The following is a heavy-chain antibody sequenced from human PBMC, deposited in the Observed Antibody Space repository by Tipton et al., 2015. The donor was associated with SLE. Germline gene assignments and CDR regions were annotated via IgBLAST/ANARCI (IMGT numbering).Heavy chain of an antibody. CDR2: IYYSGST. CDR1: GFTFDDYT. D-gene: IGHD6-19*01. J-gene: IGHJ4*02. Sequence: TLSLTCAASGFTFDDYTMHWIRQPPGKGLEWIGSIYYSGSTYYNPSLKSRVTISVDTSKNQFSLKLSSVTAADTAVYYCARDTGYSSGWLPLDYWGQGTLVTVSS. V-gene: IGHV4-39*07. CDR3: ARDTGYSSGWLPLDY.